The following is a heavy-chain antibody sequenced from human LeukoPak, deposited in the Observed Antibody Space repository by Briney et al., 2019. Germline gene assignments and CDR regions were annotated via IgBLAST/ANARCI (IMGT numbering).Heavy chain of an antibody. J-gene: IGHJ4*02. CDR3: ARGGGHCSGGSCYINY. V-gene: IGHV4-59*12. CDR2: IYYSGST. Sequence: SETLSLTCTVSGGSISSYYWSWIRQPPGKGLEWIGYIYYSGSTSYNPSLKSRVTISVDTSKNQFSLKLNSVTAADTAIYYCARGGGHCSGGSCYINYWGRGILVTASS. CDR1: GGSISSYY. D-gene: IGHD2-15*01.